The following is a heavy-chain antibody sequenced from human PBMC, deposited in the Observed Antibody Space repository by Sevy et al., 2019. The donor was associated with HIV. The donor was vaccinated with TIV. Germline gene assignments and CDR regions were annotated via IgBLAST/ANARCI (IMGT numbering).Heavy chain of an antibody. CDR3: ARLRDGYNMRYYYYGMDV. Sequence: ASVKVSCKASGYTFTSYGISWVRQAPGQGLEWMGWISAYNGNTNYAQKLQGRVTMTTDTSTSTAYMELRSLRSDDTAVCYCARLRDGYNMRYYYYGMDVWGQGTTVTVSS. D-gene: IGHD5-12*01. V-gene: IGHV1-18*01. CDR1: GYTFTSYG. J-gene: IGHJ6*02. CDR2: ISAYNGNT.